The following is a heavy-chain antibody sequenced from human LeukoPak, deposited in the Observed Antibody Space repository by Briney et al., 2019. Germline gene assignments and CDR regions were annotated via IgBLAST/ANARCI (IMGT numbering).Heavy chain of an antibody. CDR1: GGSFSGYY. V-gene: IGHV4-34*01. CDR3: ARGPGDPRSMTTDDY. D-gene: IGHD3-10*01. Sequence: SETLSLTCAVYGGSFSGYYWSWIRQPPGKGLEWIGEINHSGSTNYNSSLKSRVTISVDTSKNQFSLKLSSVTAADTAVYYCARGPGDPRSMTTDDYWGQGTLVTVSS. J-gene: IGHJ4*02. CDR2: INHSGST.